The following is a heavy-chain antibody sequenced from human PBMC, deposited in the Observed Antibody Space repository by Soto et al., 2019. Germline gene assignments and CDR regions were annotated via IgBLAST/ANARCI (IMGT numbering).Heavy chain of an antibody. CDR1: GFTFSSYA. CDR3: GGVGCNGGCRPSPYWYFDL. V-gene: IGHV3-30-3*01. CDR2: MSFDGSNE. D-gene: IGHD2-15*01. J-gene: IGHJ2*01. Sequence: QVQLVESGGGVVQPGRSLRLSCATSGFTFSSYAMHWVRQAPGKGLEWVAVMSFDGSNEDYADSVKGRFTISRDNSKNPLYLQMNRLRTEGPAVYYCGGVGCNGGCRPSPYWYFDLWGRGTLVTVSS.